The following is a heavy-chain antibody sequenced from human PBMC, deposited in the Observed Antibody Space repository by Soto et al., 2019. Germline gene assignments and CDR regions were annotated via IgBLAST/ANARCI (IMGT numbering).Heavy chain of an antibody. CDR3: ARHTVNDGYYYYGMDV. D-gene: IGHD4-17*01. J-gene: IGHJ6*02. V-gene: IGHV5-51*01. Sequence: PGESLKISCKGYGYSFTSYWIGWVRQMPGKGLELMGIIYPGDSDTRYSPSFQGQVTISADKSISTDYLQWSSLKASDTAMYYCARHTVNDGYYYYGMDVWGQGTTVKVSS. CDR2: IYPGDSDT. CDR1: GYSFTSYW.